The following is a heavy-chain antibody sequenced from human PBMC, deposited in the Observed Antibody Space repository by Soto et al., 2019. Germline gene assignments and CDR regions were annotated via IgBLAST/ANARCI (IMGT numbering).Heavy chain of an antibody. CDR1: GGSISSYY. CDR3: ARGVVVVAATHYYYYGMDV. Sequence: PSETLSLTCTVSGGSISSYYWSWIRQPAGKGLEWIGRIYTSGSTNYNPSLKSRVTMSVDTSKNQFSLKLSSVTAADTAVYYCARGVVVVAATHYYYYGMDVWGQGTTVTVSS. J-gene: IGHJ6*02. CDR2: IYTSGST. D-gene: IGHD2-15*01. V-gene: IGHV4-4*07.